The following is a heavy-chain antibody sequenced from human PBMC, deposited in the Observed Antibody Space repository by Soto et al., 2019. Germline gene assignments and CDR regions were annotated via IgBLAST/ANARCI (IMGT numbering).Heavy chain of an antibody. Sequence: SETLSLTCTVSGGSISSSSYYWGWIRQPPGKGLEWIGSIYYSGSTYYNPSLKSRVTISVDTSKNQFSLKLSSVTAADTAVYYCASQGDNWNDDGYYFDYWGQGTLVTVSS. CDR1: GGSISSSSYY. D-gene: IGHD1-20*01. CDR2: IYYSGST. V-gene: IGHV4-39*01. CDR3: ASQGDNWNDDGYYFDY. J-gene: IGHJ4*02.